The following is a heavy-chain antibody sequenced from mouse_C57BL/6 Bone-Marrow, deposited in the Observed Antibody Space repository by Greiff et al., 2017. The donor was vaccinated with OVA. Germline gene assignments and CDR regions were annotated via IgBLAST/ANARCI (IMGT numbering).Heavy chain of an antibody. CDR1: GFTFSSYA. Sequence: EVNVVESGGGLVKPGGSLKLSCAASGFTFSSYAMSWVRQTPEKRLEWVATISDGGSYTYYPDNVKGRFTISRDNAKNNLYLQMSHLKSEDTAMYYCARAYSNPAWFAYWGQGTLVTVSA. CDR2: ISDGGSYT. D-gene: IGHD2-5*01. CDR3: ARAYSNPAWFAY. J-gene: IGHJ3*01. V-gene: IGHV5-4*03.